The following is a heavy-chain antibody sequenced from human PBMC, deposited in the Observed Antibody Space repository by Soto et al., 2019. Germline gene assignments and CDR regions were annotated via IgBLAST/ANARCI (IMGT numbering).Heavy chain of an antibody. V-gene: IGHV3-15*01. J-gene: IGHJ4*02. D-gene: IGHD4-4*01. Sequence: GGSLRLSCAASGFNFRNAWMSWIRQAPGKGLEWVGRIKSEPDGGTTDFAAPVRGRFAISRDDSKNTLYLQMNILKTEDTAVYYCTTDILDYSAFDYWGQGTLVTVSS. CDR1: GFNFRNAW. CDR3: TTDILDYSAFDY. CDR2: IKSEPDGGTT.